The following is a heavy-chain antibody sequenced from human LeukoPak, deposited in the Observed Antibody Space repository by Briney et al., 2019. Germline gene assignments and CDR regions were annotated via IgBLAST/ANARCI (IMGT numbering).Heavy chain of an antibody. V-gene: IGHV3-64*01. D-gene: IGHD1-26*01. Sequence: GGSLRHSCAASGFTFSSYAMHWVRQAPGKGLEYVSAISSNGGSTLYANSVKGRFTISRDNSKNTLYLQMGSLRAEDMAVYYCARVDLLGYDYWGQGTLVTVSS. CDR2: ISSNGGST. CDR3: ARVDLLGYDY. CDR1: GFTFSSYA. J-gene: IGHJ4*02.